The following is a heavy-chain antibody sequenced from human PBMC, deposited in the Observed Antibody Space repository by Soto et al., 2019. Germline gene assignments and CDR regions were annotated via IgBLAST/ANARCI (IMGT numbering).Heavy chain of an antibody. CDR1: GFTFSSYS. D-gene: IGHD5-18*01. CDR2: ISSSSYI. CDR3: ARGEGGYSYGSYYYYGMDV. Sequence: GGSLRLSCAASGFTFSSYSMNWVRQAPGKGLEWVSSISSSSYIYYADSVKGRFTISRDNAKNSLYLQMNSLRAEDTAVYYCARGEGGYSYGSYYYYGMDVWGQGTTVTVSS. V-gene: IGHV3-21*01. J-gene: IGHJ6*02.